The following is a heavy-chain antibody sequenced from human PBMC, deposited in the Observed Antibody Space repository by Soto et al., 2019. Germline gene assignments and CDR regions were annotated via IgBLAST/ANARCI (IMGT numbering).Heavy chain of an antibody. D-gene: IGHD5-18*01. CDR1: GFTFSSYA. V-gene: IGHV3-30-3*01. CDR2: ISYDGSNK. J-gene: IGHJ2*01. Sequence: QVQLVESGGGVVQPGRSLRLSCAASGFTFSSYAMHWVRQAPGKALEWVAVISYDGSNKYYADSVKGRFTISRDNSKNTLDLPLNSLRAEDTAVYYCARDPLWGTAMVLWYFDLWGRGTLVTVSS. CDR3: ARDPLWGTAMVLWYFDL.